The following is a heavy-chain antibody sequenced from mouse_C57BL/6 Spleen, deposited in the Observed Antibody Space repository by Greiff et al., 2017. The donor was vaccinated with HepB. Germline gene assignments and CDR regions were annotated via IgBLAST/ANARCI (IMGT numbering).Heavy chain of an antibody. CDR3: ARETGYYDYDRDYFDY. CDR1: GYSFTSGYY. CDR2: IRYDSST. Sequence: EVKLMESGPGLVKPCPSLSLSCSATGYSFTSGYYWYWNRQFPGNKQECMGYIRYDSSTNYNPSFKNKIPITRDTSTNQFFLKLNAVTTEDTATYYCARETGYYDYDRDYFDYWGQGTTLTVSS. D-gene: IGHD2-4*01. J-gene: IGHJ2*01. V-gene: IGHV3-6*01.